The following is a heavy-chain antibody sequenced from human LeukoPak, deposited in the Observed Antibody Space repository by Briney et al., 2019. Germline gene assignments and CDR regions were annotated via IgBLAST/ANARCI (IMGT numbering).Heavy chain of an antibody. Sequence: PGGPLRLPCAASGLALEDYAMYWPRHAPGTALEWVSLITWSGDATYYADSVKGRFTISRDTSKKSLYLQMDSLRAEDTAFYYCAKERGIAAPDYYFDYWGQGTLSPSPQ. CDR3: AKERGIAAPDYYFDY. J-gene: IGHJ4*02. CDR1: GLALEDYA. V-gene: IGHV3-43D*04. CDR2: ITWSGDAT. D-gene: IGHD6-6*01.